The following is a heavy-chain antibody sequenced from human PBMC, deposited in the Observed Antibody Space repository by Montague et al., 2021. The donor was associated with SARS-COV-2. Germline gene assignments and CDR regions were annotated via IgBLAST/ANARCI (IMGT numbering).Heavy chain of an antibody. Sequence: SETLSLTCAVYGGSFSGYYWTWIRQPPGKGLEWIGENNYSGSTNYNPSLKSRVTMSVDMSKNQFSLKLRSLTAADTAVYYCARGRGLAVLFAFYYYCMDVWGQGTTVTVSS. CDR1: GGSFSGYY. V-gene: IGHV4-34*01. CDR2: NNYSGST. CDR3: ARGRGLAVLFAFYYYCMDV. J-gene: IGHJ6*02. D-gene: IGHD3-3*02.